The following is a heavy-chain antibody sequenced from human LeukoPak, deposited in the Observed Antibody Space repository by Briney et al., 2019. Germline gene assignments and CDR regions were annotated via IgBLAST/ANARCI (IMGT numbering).Heavy chain of an antibody. CDR2: INPNSGGT. CDR3: ARVSGGADGSGSYFVY. CDR1: GYTFTGYY. D-gene: IGHD3-10*01. Sequence: ASVKVSCKASGYTFTGYYMHWVRQAPGQGLEWMGWINPNSGGTNYAQKFQGWVTMTRDTSISTAYMELSRLRSDDTAVYYCARVSGGADGSGSYFVYWGQGTLVTVSS. V-gene: IGHV1-2*04. J-gene: IGHJ4*02.